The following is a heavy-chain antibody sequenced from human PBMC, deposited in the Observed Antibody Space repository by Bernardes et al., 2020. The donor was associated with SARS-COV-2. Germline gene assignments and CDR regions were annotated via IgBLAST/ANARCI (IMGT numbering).Heavy chain of an antibody. CDR3: ARDLDYVKSGFIDL. CDR2: VGRSGDST. D-gene: IGHD3-16*01. Sequence: GGSLRLSCAASGFTIGDYYMNWIRQAPGKGLEWLSYVGRSGDSTSYADSIKGRFTISRDDVRNSLSLQMESLRVEDTATYYCARDLDYVKSGFIDLWGPGTLVSVSS. J-gene: IGHJ5*02. V-gene: IGHV3-11*01. CDR1: GFTIGDYY.